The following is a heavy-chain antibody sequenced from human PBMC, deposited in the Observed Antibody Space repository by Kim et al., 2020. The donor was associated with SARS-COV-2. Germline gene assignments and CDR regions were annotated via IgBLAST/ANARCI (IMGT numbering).Heavy chain of an antibody. CDR3: ARGINYYGSGSYSPRHYYYYGMDV. CDR1: GGTFSSYA. D-gene: IGHD3-10*01. CDR2: IIPIFGTA. Sequence: SVKVSCKASGGTFSSYAISWVRQAPGQGLEWMGGIIPIFGTANYAQKFQGRVTITADESTSTAYMELSSLRSEDTAVYYCARGINYYGSGSYSPRHYYYYGMDVWGQGTTVTVSS. J-gene: IGHJ6*02. V-gene: IGHV1-69*13.